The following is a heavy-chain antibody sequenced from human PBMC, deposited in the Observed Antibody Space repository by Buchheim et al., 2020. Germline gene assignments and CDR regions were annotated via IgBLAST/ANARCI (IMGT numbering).Heavy chain of an antibody. Sequence: EVQLLESGGGLVQPGGSLRLSCAASGFTFNSYDMSWVRQAPGKGLEWVSAISYSGIGTTSADSVKGRFTISRDRSKNTLYLPMNSLRAEDTAVYYCAKVLRDWYFDLWGRGTL. V-gene: IGHV3-23*01. J-gene: IGHJ2*01. CDR2: ISYSGIGT. CDR1: GFTFNSYD. CDR3: AKVLRDWYFDL.